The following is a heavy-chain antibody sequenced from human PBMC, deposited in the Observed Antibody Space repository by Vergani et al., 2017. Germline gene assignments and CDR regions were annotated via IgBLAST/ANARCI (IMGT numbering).Heavy chain of an antibody. J-gene: IGHJ4*02. CDR3: AKQYFVSGNYLFDY. V-gene: IGHV3-23*01. CDR2: ISARYPST. Sequence: EVQLLQSGGGVIQPGGSVRLSCAASGFTFSACPMTWVRQAPGKGLEWVSAISARYPSTYYADSVKGRFTISRDNSKNMLFLQMNNLRTEDTAIYYCAKQYFVSGNYLFDYWGQGTLVTVSS. D-gene: IGHD3-10*01. CDR1: GFTFSACP.